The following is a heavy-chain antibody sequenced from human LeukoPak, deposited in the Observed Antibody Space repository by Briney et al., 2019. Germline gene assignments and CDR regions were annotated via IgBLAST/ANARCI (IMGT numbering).Heavy chain of an antibody. D-gene: IGHD3-10*01. CDR3: ARDELEAPLGY. J-gene: IGHJ4*02. Sequence: SGTLSLTCAVSGGSISSGNWWSWVRQPPGKGLEWIGEIHHSGSTNYNPSLKSRVTISIDKSKNQFSLNLSSVTAADTAVYYCARDELEAPLGYWGQGTLVTVSS. CDR1: GGSISSGNW. V-gene: IGHV4-4*02. CDR2: IHHSGST.